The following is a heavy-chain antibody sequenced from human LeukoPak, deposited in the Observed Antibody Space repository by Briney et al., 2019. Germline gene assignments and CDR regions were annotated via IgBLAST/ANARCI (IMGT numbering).Heavy chain of an antibody. CDR1: GGSISSSSYY. V-gene: IGHV4-39*01. J-gene: IGHJ5*02. CDR2: IYYSGST. D-gene: IGHD6-13*01. CDR3: ARPLGAAALGNWFDP. Sequence: SETLSLTCTVSGGSISSSSYYWGWIRQPPGKGLEWIGSIYYSGSTYYNPSLKSRVTISVDTSKNQFSLKLSSVTAADTAAYYCARPLGAAALGNWFDPWGQGTLVTVSS.